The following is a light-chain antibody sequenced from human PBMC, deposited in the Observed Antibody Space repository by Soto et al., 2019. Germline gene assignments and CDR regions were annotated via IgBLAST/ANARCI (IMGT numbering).Light chain of an antibody. V-gene: IGLV2-14*01. CDR2: DVT. CDR1: DSDVGGYDC. J-gene: IGLJ2*01. CDR3: SSYTNINTVI. Sequence: QSALTQPASMSGSPGQSITISCTGSDSDVGGYDCVSWYQQHPGKAPKVIIYDVTNRPSGVSSRFSGAKSGNTASLTISGLQADDEADYYCSSYTNINTVIFGGGTKLTVL.